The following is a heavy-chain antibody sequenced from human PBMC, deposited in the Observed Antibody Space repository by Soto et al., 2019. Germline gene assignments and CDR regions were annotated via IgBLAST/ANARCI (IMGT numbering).Heavy chain of an antibody. CDR3: VSQRTSVLSQAYFDY. CDR2: VYYRGRS. V-gene: IGHV4-39*01. J-gene: IGHJ4*02. D-gene: IGHD2-8*01. Sequence: SETLSLTCTVSGGSVSDSNYYWGWIRQSPGKGLEWIGSVYYRGRSYSKSSVKSRITISVDTSKNQFSLNLNSVTASDTAVYFCVSQRTSVLSQAYFDYWGPGALVTVSS. CDR1: GGSVSDSNYY.